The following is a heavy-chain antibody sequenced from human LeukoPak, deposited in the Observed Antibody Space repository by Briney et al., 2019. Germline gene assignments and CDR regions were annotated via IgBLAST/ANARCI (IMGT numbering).Heavy chain of an antibody. CDR3: AKAGDEGDYYDSSGYLDY. V-gene: IGHV3-23*01. J-gene: IGHJ4*02. CDR2: ISGGST. CDR1: GFTFSSYA. Sequence: GGSLRLSCAASGFTFSSYAMSWIRQAPGKGLEWVSAISGGSTYYADSVKGRFTISRDNSKNTLYLQMNSLRAEDTAVYYCAKAGDEGDYYDSSGYLDYWGQGTLVTVSS. D-gene: IGHD3-22*01.